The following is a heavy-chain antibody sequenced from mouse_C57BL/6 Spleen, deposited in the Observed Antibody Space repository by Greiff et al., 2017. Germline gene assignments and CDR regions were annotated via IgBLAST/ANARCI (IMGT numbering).Heavy chain of an antibody. CDR3: TGRAWFAY. J-gene: IGHJ3*01. V-gene: IGHV6-3*01. CDR2: IRLKSDNYAT. CDR1: GFTFSNYW. Sequence: EVNLVESGGGLVQPGGSMKLSCVASGFTFSNYWMNWVRQSPEKGLEWVAQIRLKSDNYATHYAESVKGRFTISRDDSKSSVYLQMNNLRAEDTGIYYCTGRAWFAYWGQGTLVTVSA.